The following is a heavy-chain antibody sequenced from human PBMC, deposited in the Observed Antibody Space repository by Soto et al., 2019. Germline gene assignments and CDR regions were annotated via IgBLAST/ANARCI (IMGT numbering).Heavy chain of an antibody. V-gene: IGHV1-2*02. Sequence: QVQLVQSGAEVKKPGASVKVSCKASGYTFTGYYMHWVRQAPGQGLEWMGWINPNSGGTNYAQKFQGRVTMTRDTSISTAYMELSRLRSDDTAVYYCARSGYCSSTSCYNRWFDPWGQGTLVTVSS. J-gene: IGHJ5*02. D-gene: IGHD2-2*02. CDR3: ARSGYCSSTSCYNRWFDP. CDR1: GYTFTGYY. CDR2: INPNSGGT.